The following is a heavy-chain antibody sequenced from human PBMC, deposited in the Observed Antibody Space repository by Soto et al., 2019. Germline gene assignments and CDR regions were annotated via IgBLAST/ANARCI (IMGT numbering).Heavy chain of an antibody. CDR3: TTDLDYCSSTSCYSDY. V-gene: IGHV3-15*01. Sequence: GGSLRLSCAASGFTFSNAWMSWVRQAPGKGLEWVGRIKSKTDGGTTDYAAPVKGRFTISRDDSKNTLYLQMNSLKTEDTAVYYCTTDLDYCSSTSCYSDYWGQGTLVTVSS. D-gene: IGHD2-2*01. J-gene: IGHJ4*02. CDR2: IKSKTDGGTT. CDR1: GFTFSNAW.